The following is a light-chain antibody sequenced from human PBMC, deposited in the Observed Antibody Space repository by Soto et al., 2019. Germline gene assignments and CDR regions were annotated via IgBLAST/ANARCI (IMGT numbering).Light chain of an antibody. CDR2: GAS. CDR1: QTVSSSK. Sequence: EIVLTQSPGTLSLSPGERAALSCRASQTVSSSKFGWYQQKPGPAPMLLIYGASSRATGIPDRFSGSGSGTDFTLSFSILESEDFAVYFGLQYASPPVTFGQGTKLEIK. V-gene: IGKV3-20*01. J-gene: IGKJ2*01. CDR3: LQYASPPVT.